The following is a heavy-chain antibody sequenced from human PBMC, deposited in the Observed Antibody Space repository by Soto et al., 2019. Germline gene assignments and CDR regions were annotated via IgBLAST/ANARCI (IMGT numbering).Heavy chain of an antibody. CDR3: AADRKIVGTIGAFDF. CDR2: SAPEEGEP. Sequence: ASVKVSCKVPENTLTELTIDWLRQAPGKGLEWMGRSAPEEGEPIYPQKFQGRVSMTEDPSTDTAYMELTSLRFEDTAVYFCAADRKIVGTIGAFDFWVHGTLV. J-gene: IGHJ4*01. D-gene: IGHD1-26*01. V-gene: IGHV1-24*01. CDR1: ENTLTELT.